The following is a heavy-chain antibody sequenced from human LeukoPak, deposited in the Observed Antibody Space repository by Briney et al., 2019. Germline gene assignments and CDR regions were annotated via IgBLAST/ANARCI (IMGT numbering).Heavy chain of an antibody. V-gene: IGHV1-2*02. D-gene: IGHD6-6*01. CDR3: AREALPRVAPRLGWFDP. Sequence: ASVKVSCKASGYTFTGYYMPWVRQAPGQGLEWMGWINPNSGGTNYAQKFQGRVTMTRDTSISTAYMELSRLRSDDTAVYYCAREALPRVAPRLGWFDPWGQGTLVTVSS. CDR2: INPNSGGT. J-gene: IGHJ5*02. CDR1: GYTFTGYY.